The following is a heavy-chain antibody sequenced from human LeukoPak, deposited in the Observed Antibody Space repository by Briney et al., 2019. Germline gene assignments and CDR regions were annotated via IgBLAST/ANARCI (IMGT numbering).Heavy chain of an antibody. D-gene: IGHD4-11*01. Sequence: GGSLRLSCAASGFTVNSNYMSWVRQAPGKGLEWVSVIYTGGTTDYANSVKGRFTISRDNSKNTLFLQMNSLRAEDTAVYYCARLPKTTYFDYWGQGTLVTVFS. CDR2: IYTGGTT. CDR1: GFTVNSNY. CDR3: ARLPKTTYFDY. V-gene: IGHV3-53*01. J-gene: IGHJ4*02.